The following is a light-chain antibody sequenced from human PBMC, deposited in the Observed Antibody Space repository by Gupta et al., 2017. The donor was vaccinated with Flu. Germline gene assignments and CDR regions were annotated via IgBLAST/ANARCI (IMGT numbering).Light chain of an antibody. CDR1: QSVGTS. CDR3: QQRTNWLWT. Sequence: GERATLSCRASQSVGTSLAWYQQRPGQAPRLLIYDASTRATAIPARFLGGGSGTDFTLTISSLEPEDFAVYYCQQRTNWLWTFGQGTKVEIK. CDR2: DAS. J-gene: IGKJ1*01. V-gene: IGKV3-11*01.